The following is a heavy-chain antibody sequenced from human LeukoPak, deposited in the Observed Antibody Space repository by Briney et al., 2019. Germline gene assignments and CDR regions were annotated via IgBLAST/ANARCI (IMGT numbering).Heavy chain of an antibody. CDR1: GFTVSSNE. Sequence: GGSLRLSCAASGFTVSSNEMSWVRQAPGKGLEWVSAISGSGGSTYYADSVKGRFTISRDNSKNTLYLQMNSLRAEDTAVYYCAKDSNYYGSGSYNDYWGQGTLVTVSS. D-gene: IGHD3-10*01. V-gene: IGHV3-23*01. J-gene: IGHJ4*02. CDR2: ISGSGGST. CDR3: AKDSNYYGSGSYNDY.